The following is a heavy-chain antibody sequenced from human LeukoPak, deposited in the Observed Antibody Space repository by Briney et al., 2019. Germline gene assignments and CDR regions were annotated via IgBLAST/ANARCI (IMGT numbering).Heavy chain of an antibody. CDR2: IKQDGSLK. CDR1: GFTFSNYW. CDR3: ARDRDYYDSDNDFYYDAFDM. D-gene: IGHD3-22*01. Sequence: PGGSLRLSCEASGFTFSNYWMTWVRQAPGKGLEWVANIKQDGSLKYYVDSVKGRLTISRDNAYNSVYLQMSSLRAEDTAVYYCARDRDYYDSDNDFYYDAFDMWGQGTLVTVSS. J-gene: IGHJ3*02. V-gene: IGHV3-7*01.